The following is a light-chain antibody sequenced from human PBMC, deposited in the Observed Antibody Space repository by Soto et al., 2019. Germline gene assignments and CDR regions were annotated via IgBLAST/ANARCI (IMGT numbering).Light chain of an antibody. V-gene: IGKV3D-15*01. J-gene: IGKJ5*01. CDR2: GAS. Sequence: EIVLTQSLGTLSLSPGERATLSCRAIQSVSNNYLAWYQQKPGQAPRLLIYGASNRATGIPDRFSGSGSGTEFTLTISSLQSEDFAVYYCQQYNNVPPITFGQGTRLEIK. CDR1: QSVSNN. CDR3: QQYNNVPPIT.